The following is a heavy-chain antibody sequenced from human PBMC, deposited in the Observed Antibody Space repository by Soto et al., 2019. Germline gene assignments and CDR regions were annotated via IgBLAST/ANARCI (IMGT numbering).Heavy chain of an antibody. CDR2: LYDVDGT. Sequence: DVQLVESGGGLIQPGESLRLSCAAFGLTVSGKKYVAWVRQAPGKGLEWVSALYDVDGTYYADSVKGRFTTSRDSSKTTVYLQMNRLRPDDTAVYYCASWHEREHAYDVWGQGTTVTVSS. D-gene: IGHD1-1*01. V-gene: IGHV3-53*01. CDR1: GLTVSGKKY. CDR3: ASWHEREHAYDV. J-gene: IGHJ3*01.